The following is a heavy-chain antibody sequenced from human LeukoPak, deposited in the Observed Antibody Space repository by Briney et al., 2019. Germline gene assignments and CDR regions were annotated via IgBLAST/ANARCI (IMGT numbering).Heavy chain of an antibody. V-gene: IGHV5-51*01. CDR3: GVTRGGNTYGMDV. CDR2: IYPGDSDT. D-gene: IGHD4-23*01. J-gene: IGHJ6*02. CDR1: GYSFTRYR. Sequence: GGSLQISCEGSGYSFTRYRVGWGRPMPGKGLEWMGIIYPGDSDTRYSPSFQGQVTISADKCISTAYLQWSSLKAPDTAMYYCGVTRGGNTYGMDVWGQGTTVTVSS.